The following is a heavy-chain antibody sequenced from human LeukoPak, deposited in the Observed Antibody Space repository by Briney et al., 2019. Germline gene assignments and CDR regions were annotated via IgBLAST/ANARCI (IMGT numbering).Heavy chain of an antibody. Sequence: GGPLRLSCAASGFTFSSYWMHWVRQAPGKGLVWLSRINSDGSSTSYADSVKGRFTISRDNAKNTLYLQMNSLRAEDTAVYYCASTSYYDFWSGWRPAGEYFQHWGQGTLVTVSS. V-gene: IGHV3-74*01. CDR3: ASTSYYDFWSGWRPAGEYFQH. D-gene: IGHD3-3*01. CDR2: INSDGSST. J-gene: IGHJ1*01. CDR1: GFTFSSYW.